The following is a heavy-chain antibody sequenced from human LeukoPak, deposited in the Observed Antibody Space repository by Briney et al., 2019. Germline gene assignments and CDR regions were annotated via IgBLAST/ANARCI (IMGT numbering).Heavy chain of an antibody. D-gene: IGHD2-21*02. CDR3: ARAVTAIPNY. CDR1: GFTFSSYS. V-gene: IGHV3-21*01. CDR2: ISSSSSYI. Sequence: GGSLRLSCAASGFTFSSYSMNWVRQAPGKGLEWVSSISSSSSYIYYAGSVKGRFTISRDNAKNSLYLQMNSLRAEDTAVYYCARAVTAIPNYWGQGTLVTVSS. J-gene: IGHJ4*02.